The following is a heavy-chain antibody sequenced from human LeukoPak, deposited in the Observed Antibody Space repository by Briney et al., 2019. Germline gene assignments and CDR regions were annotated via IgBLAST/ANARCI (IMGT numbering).Heavy chain of an antibody. CDR1: GFTFDDYA. Sequence: GGSLRLSCAASGFTFDDYAMHWVRQAPGKGLEWVSGISWNSGSIGYADSVKGRFTISRDNAKNSLYLQMNSLRAEDTALYYCAKGLWFGEFHPFDYWDQGTLVTVSS. D-gene: IGHD3-10*01. J-gene: IGHJ4*02. V-gene: IGHV3-9*01. CDR3: AKGLWFGEFHPFDY. CDR2: ISWNSGSI.